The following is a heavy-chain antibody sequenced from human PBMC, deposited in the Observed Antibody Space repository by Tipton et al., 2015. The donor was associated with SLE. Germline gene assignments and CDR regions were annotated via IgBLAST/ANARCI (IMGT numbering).Heavy chain of an antibody. CDR2: IRYDGSNK. D-gene: IGHD6-13*01. V-gene: IGHV3-33*08. Sequence: RSLRLSCAASGFTFNSYGMHWVRQAPGKGLEWVAVIRYDGSNKYYADSVKGRFTISRDNSKNTLYLQMNSLRAEDTAVYYCAAPKGIAAAGQDAFDIWGQRTMVTVSS. CDR3: AAPKGIAAAGQDAFDI. CDR1: GFTFNSYG. J-gene: IGHJ3*02.